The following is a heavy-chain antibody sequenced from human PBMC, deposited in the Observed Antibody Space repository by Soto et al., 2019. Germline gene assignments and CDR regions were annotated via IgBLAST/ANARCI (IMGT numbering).Heavy chain of an antibody. V-gene: IGHV3-13*01. Sequence: PGGSLRLSCAASGFPFKNYDMLWVRQAPGKGLEWVSTFGSAGDIYYSASVKGRFTISRDNARESLYLQMNSLRAADTAVYYCARGGPNWDYYFYGMDVWDQGTTVTVSS. J-gene: IGHJ6*02. D-gene: IGHD3-16*01. CDR3: ARGGPNWDYYFYGMDV. CDR1: GFPFKNYD. CDR2: FGSAGDI.